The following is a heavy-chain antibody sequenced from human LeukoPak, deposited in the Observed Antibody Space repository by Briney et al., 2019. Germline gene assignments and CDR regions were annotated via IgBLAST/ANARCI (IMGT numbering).Heavy chain of an antibody. J-gene: IGHJ3*02. V-gene: IGHV4-34*01. CDR1: GRSGSFNDYY. CDR2: INHSGGT. Sequence: NPSETLSLTCAVYGRSGSFNDYYWNWIRQSPGKGLEWIGEINHSGGTHYHPSLKSRGTISVDTSKNQFSLRLRSVTAADTAVYYCASLMTTVTYDVFDIWGQGTIVTVSS. D-gene: IGHD4-17*01. CDR3: ASLMTTVTYDVFDI.